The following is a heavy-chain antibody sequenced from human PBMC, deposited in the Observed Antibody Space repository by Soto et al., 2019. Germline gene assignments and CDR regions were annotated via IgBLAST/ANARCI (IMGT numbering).Heavy chain of an antibody. CDR1: GGTFSSYA. CDR3: ARANFVGVVPAAIPVYYYYYGMDV. CDR2: IIPIFGTA. V-gene: IGHV1-69*13. J-gene: IGHJ6*02. D-gene: IGHD2-2*02. Sequence: GASVKVSCKASGGTFSSYAISWVRQAPGQGLEWMGGIIPIFGTANYAQKFQGRVTITADESTSTAYMELSSLRSEDTAVYYCARANFVGVVPAAIPVYYYYYGMDVWGQGTTVTV.